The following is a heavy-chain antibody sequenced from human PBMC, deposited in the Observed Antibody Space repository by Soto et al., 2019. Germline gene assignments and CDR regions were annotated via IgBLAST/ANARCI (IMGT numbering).Heavy chain of an antibody. CDR3: ARVLPVRYGDGSYGGNHYGYGGMGV. Sequence: QVQLQESGPGLVKPSQTLSLTCTVSGGSISSGGYYWSWIRQHPGKGLEWIGYIYYSGSTYYNPSLQSRVIIAVDTSKNQCSMKLSSVTAADTAVYYCARVLPVRYGDGSYGGNHYGYGGMGVWGQGTTVTVSS. V-gene: IGHV4-31*03. CDR1: GGSISSGGYY. D-gene: IGHD3-9*01. J-gene: IGHJ6*02. CDR2: IYYSGST.